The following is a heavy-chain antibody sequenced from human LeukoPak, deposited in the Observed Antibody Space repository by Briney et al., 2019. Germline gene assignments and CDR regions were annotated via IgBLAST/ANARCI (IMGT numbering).Heavy chain of an antibody. J-gene: IGHJ4*02. D-gene: IGHD6-6*01. CDR1: GFTFRNHW. V-gene: IGHV3-74*03. CDR3: ARDQRVTGRPDIDY. CDR2: ISSGGSST. Sequence: GGSLRLSCAASGFTFRNHWMHWVRQTPGKGLVWVSRISSGGSSTTYADSVKGRFTISRDNAKNTLYLQMNNLRAEDTAMYYCARDQRVTGRPDIDYWGQGTLVIVSS.